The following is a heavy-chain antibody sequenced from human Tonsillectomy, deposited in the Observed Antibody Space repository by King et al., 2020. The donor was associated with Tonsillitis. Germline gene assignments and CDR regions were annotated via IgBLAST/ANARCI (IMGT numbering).Heavy chain of an antibody. CDR2: INHSGST. Sequence: VQLQQWGAGLLKPSETLSLTCAVYGGSFSGYYWSWIRQPPGKGLEWIGEINHSGSTNYNPSLKSRVTISVDTSKNQFSLKLSSVTAADTAVYYCARPPGYCSSTSCYKMGYWGQGTLVTVSS. CDR1: GGSFSGYY. D-gene: IGHD2-2*02. J-gene: IGHJ4*02. CDR3: ARPPGYCSSTSCYKMGY. V-gene: IGHV4-34*01.